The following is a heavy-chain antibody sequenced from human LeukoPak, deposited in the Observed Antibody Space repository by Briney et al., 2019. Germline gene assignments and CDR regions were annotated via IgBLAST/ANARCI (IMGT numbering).Heavy chain of an antibody. D-gene: IGHD1/OR15-1a*01. CDR2: INPNTGGT. CDR1: GYTFTDYD. V-gene: IGHV1-2*02. Sequence: ASVKVSCKTSGYTFTDYDITWVRQAPGQGLEWMGWINPNTGGTNYAQKFQGRVAVTRDTSISTAYMELSSLRSDDTAVYYCASPGNTFYWGQGTLVTVSP. J-gene: IGHJ4*02. CDR3: ASPGNTFY.